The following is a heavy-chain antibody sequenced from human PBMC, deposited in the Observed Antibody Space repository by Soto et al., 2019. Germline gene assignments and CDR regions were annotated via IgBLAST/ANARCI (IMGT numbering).Heavy chain of an antibody. CDR2: IIPIFGTA. D-gene: IGHD2-15*01. CDR3: ARAESGGDIVVVVAAFYYGMDV. Sequence: ASVKVSCKASGGTFSSYAISWVRQAPGQGLEWMGGIIPIFGTANYAQKFQGRVTITADESTSTAYMELSSLRSEDTAVYYCARAESGGDIVVVVAAFYYGMDVWGQGTTVTVSS. J-gene: IGHJ6*02. CDR1: GGTFSSYA. V-gene: IGHV1-69*13.